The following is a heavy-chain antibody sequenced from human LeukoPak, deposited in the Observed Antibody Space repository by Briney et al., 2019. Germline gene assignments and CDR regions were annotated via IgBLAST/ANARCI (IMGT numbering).Heavy chain of an antibody. Sequence: GGSLRLSCAASGFTFTTYWMSWVRQAPGKGLEWVASIKRDGSEKYYVDSVKGRFTISRDNAKNSVYLQMNSLRAEDTAVYYCARARYYDGSGYYRWFDYWGQGTLATVSS. V-gene: IGHV3-7*01. CDR1: GFTFTTYW. CDR3: ARARYYDGSGYYRWFDY. CDR2: IKRDGSEK. J-gene: IGHJ4*02. D-gene: IGHD3-22*01.